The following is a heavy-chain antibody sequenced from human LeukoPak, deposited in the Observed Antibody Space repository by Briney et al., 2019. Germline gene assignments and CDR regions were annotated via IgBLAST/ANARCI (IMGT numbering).Heavy chain of an antibody. J-gene: IGHJ4*02. CDR3: ARGAFDYYDSSGLYYFDY. Sequence: GGSPRLSCAASGFTVSSNYMSWVRQAPGKGLEWVSVIYSGGSTYYADSVKGRFTISRDNSKNTLYLQMNSLRAEDTAVYYCARGAFDYYDSSGLYYFDYWGQGTLVTVSS. CDR1: GFTVSSNY. CDR2: IYSGGST. V-gene: IGHV3-53*01. D-gene: IGHD3-22*01.